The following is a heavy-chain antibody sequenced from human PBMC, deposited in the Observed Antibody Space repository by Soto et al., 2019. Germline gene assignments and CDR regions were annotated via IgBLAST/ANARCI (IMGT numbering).Heavy chain of an antibody. V-gene: IGHV1-3*01. CDR3: ARVVTVPQQPFSYYFYGMDV. CDR1: GYTFTSYA. J-gene: IGHJ6*02. CDR2: INAGNGNT. D-gene: IGHD3-16*01. Sequence: ASVKVSCKASGYTFTSYAMHWVRQAPGQRLEWMGWINAGNGNTKYSQKSQGRVTITRDTSASTAYMELSSLRSEDTAVYYCARVVTVPQQPFSYYFYGMDVWGQGTTVTVSS.